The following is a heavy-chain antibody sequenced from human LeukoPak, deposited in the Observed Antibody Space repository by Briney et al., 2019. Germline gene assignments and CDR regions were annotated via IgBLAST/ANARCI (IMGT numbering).Heavy chain of an antibody. Sequence: GGSLRLSCAASGFTFSNFAMSWVRQAPGKGLEWVSAIPGSADNSYYADSVKGRFTISRDNAKNSLYLQMNSLRAEDTAVYYCARHMYYYDHFDYWGQGTLVTVSS. CDR1: GFTFSNFA. CDR2: IPGSADNS. D-gene: IGHD3-22*01. J-gene: IGHJ4*02. V-gene: IGHV3-23*01. CDR3: ARHMYYYDHFDY.